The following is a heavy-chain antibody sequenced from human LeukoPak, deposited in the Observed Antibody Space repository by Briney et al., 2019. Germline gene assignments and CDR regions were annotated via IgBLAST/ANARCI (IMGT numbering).Heavy chain of an antibody. Sequence: SETLSLTCAVSDDSFSSHYWTWIRQPPGKGLEWIGYIYYIGTTNYNPSLKSRVTISIDTSKNQFSLKLSSVTAADTAVYYCARDLVTVTKGCDMGGEGTMVSLSS. CDR2: IYYIGTT. CDR1: DDSFSSHY. D-gene: IGHD4-17*01. J-gene: IGHJ3*02. V-gene: IGHV4-59*11. CDR3: ARDLVTVTKGCDM.